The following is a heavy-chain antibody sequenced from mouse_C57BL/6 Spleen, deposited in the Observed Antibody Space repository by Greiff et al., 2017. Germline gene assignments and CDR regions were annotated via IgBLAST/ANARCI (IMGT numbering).Heavy chain of an antibody. CDR3: ARDYFGSSFDY. Sequence: EVQRVESGPGLVKPSQSLSLTCSVTGYSITSGYYWNWIRQFPGNILEWMGYLSYDGSNTYNPSLKNPISITRDTSKNQFFLKLNSLTTEDTATYYCARDYFGSSFDYWGQGTTLTVSA. D-gene: IGHD1-1*01. CDR1: GYSITSGYY. J-gene: IGHJ2*01. CDR2: LSYDGSN. V-gene: IGHV3-6*01.